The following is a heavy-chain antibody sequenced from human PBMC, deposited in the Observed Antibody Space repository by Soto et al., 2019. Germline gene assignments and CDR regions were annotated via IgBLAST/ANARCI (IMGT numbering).Heavy chain of an antibody. Sequence: GASVKVSCKASGGTFSSYAISWVRQAPGQGLEWMGGIIPIFGTANYAQKFQGRVTITADESTSTAYMELSSLRSEDTAVYYCARGYYYDSSGYYYEYYFDYWGQGTLVTVSS. V-gene: IGHV1-69*13. CDR3: ARGYYYDSSGYYYEYYFDY. CDR1: GGTFSSYA. D-gene: IGHD3-22*01. J-gene: IGHJ4*02. CDR2: IIPIFGTA.